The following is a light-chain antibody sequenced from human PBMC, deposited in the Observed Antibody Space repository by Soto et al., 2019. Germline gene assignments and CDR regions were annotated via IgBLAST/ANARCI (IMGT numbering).Light chain of an antibody. CDR2: DAS. CDR1: QSISSW. V-gene: IGKV1-5*01. J-gene: IGKJ1*01. CDR3: QQYHSYYPWT. Sequence: DIQMTQSASTLSASVGDRPTITCWVSQSISSWLAWYQQKPGKPPKLLIYDASSLESGVPSRFSGSGSVTDFSLTITSLQPDDSATYYCQQYHSYYPWTFGQGTKVDI.